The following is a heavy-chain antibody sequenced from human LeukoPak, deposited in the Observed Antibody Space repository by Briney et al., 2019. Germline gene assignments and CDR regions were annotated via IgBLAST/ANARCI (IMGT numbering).Heavy chain of an antibody. CDR3: VKDRVSISSSGYFDY. J-gene: IGHJ4*02. CDR2: ISSNGGST. D-gene: IGHD6-13*01. Sequence: GSLRLSCSASGFTFSSYAMHWVRQAPGKGLEYVSAISSNGGSTYYADSVKGRLTISRDNSKNTLYLQMSSLRAEDTAVYYCVKDRVSISSSGYFDYWGQGTLVTVSS. V-gene: IGHV3-64D*06. CDR1: GFTFSSYA.